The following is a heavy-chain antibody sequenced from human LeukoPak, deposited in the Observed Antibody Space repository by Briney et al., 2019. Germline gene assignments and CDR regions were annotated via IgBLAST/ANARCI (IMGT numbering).Heavy chain of an antibody. V-gene: IGHV4-39*07. D-gene: IGHD5-12*01. CDR3: ARGSGKVATTYFDY. CDR2: IYYSGST. Sequence: SETLSLTCTVSGGSISSSSYYWGWIRQPPGKGLEWIGTIYYSGSTYYNPSLKSRVTISVDTSKNQFSLKLSSVTAADTAVYYCARGSGKVATTYFDYWGQGTLVTVSS. J-gene: IGHJ4*02. CDR1: GGSISSSSYY.